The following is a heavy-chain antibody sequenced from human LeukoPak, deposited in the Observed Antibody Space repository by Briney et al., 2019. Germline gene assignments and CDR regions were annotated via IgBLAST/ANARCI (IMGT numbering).Heavy chain of an antibody. CDR1: GFTVSSNY. J-gene: IGHJ3*02. V-gene: IGHV3-53*01. CDR2: LYNGGNT. D-gene: IGHD6-13*01. CDR3: AKDRIAAAEDAFDI. Sequence: PGGSLRLSCAVSGFTVSSNYMSWVRQAPGKGLEWVSVLYNGGNTYYADSVKGRFTTSRDNSKNTLYLQMNSLRAEDTAVYYCAKDRIAAAEDAFDIWGQGTMVTVSS.